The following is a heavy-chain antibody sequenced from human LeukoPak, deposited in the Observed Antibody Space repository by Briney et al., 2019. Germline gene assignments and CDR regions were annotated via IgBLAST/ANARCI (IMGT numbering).Heavy chain of an antibody. J-gene: IGHJ5*02. CDR3: ARQLSDNWFDP. Sequence: SETLSLTCTVSGYSISSGYYWGWIRQPPGKGLEWIGYIYYSGSTNYNPSLKSRVTISVDTSKNQFSLKLSSVTAADTAVYYCARQLSDNWFDPWGQGTLVTVSS. V-gene: IGHV4-38-2*02. D-gene: IGHD5-18*01. CDR2: IYYSGST. CDR1: GYSISSGYY.